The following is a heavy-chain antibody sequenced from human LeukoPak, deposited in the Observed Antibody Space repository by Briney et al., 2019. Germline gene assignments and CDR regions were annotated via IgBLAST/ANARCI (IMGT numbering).Heavy chain of an antibody. J-gene: IGHJ4*02. V-gene: IGHV4-34*01. D-gene: IGHD6-19*01. CDR3: ARAGLQQWLSFDN. Sequence: PSETLSLTCAVYGGSFSGYYWSWIRQPPGKGLEWIGEINHSGSTNYNPSLKSRVTISVDTSKNQFSLKLSSVTAADTAVYYCARAGLQQWLSFDNWGQGTLVTVST. CDR1: GGSFSGYY. CDR2: INHSGST.